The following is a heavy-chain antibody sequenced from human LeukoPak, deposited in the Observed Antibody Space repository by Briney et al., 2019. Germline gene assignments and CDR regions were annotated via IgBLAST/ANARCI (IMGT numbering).Heavy chain of an antibody. Sequence: VQPGGTLRLSCAASGFTFSSYGMSWVRQAPGKGLEWVSAISGSGGSTYYADSVKGRFTISRDNAKNSLYLQMNSLRAEDTAVYYCAELGITMIGGVWGKGTTVTISS. CDR1: GFTFSSYG. V-gene: IGHV3-23*01. D-gene: IGHD3-10*02. CDR2: ISGSGGST. CDR3: AELGITMIGGV. J-gene: IGHJ6*04.